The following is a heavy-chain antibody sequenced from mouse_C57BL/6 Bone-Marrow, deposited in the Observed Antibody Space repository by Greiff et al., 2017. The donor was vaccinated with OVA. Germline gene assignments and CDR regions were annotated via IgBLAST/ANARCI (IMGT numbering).Heavy chain of an antibody. CDR3: ARKGDSSGLYAMDY. V-gene: IGHV2-2*01. D-gene: IGHD3-2*02. J-gene: IGHJ4*01. CDR1: GFSLTSYG. CDR2: IWSGGST. Sequence: VKLLESGPGLVQPSQSLSITCTVSGFSLTSYGVHWVRQSPGKGLEWLGVIWSGGSTDYNAAFISRLSISKDNSKSQVFFKMNSLQADDTAIYYGARKGDSSGLYAMDYWGQGTSVTVSS.